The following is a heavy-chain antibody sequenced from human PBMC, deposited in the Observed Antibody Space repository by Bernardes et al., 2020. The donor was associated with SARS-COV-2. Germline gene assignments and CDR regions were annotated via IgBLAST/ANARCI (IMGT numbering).Heavy chain of an antibody. CDR3: ARDLDRLYSGSRTDAFDN. J-gene: IGHJ3*02. Sequence: ASVKVSCKASGYTLSDYYMHWVRQAPGQGLEWMGWINPHSGGTNYAQKFQGRVTVTRDTSISTAYMELSRLTSDDTAVYYCARDLDRLYSGSRTDAFDNWGQGTMVTVSS. CDR1: GYTLSDYY. V-gene: IGHV1-2*02. CDR2: INPHSGGT. D-gene: IGHD1-26*01.